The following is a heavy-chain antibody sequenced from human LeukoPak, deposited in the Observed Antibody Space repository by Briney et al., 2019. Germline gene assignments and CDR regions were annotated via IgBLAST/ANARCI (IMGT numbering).Heavy chain of an antibody. CDR3: ARGGAARPDY. CDR2: ISNSGTTI. J-gene: IGHJ4*02. Sequence: GGSLRLSCAASGFTFSSYAMSWVRQAPGRGLEWVSYISNSGTTIYYADSVKGRFTISRDNAKNSLYLQMNTLRAEDTAVYYCARGGAARPDYWGQGTLVTVSS. CDR1: GFTFSSYA. D-gene: IGHD6-6*01. V-gene: IGHV3-48*01.